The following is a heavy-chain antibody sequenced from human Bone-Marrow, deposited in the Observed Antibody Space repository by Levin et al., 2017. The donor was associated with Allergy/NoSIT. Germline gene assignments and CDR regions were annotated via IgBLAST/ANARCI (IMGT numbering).Heavy chain of an antibody. J-gene: IGHJ3*02. Sequence: LRLSCTVSGGSVSSGNYYWSWIRQHPEKGLEWIGYVSYGGSTYYSPSFRSRVTILADTSKNQFSLRLRSVTTADTAVYYCARDLGGDAFDIWGQGTMVTVSS. CDR1: GGSVSSGNYY. V-gene: IGHV4-31*03. CDR3: ARDLGGDAFDI. CDR2: VSYGGST. D-gene: IGHD1-26*01.